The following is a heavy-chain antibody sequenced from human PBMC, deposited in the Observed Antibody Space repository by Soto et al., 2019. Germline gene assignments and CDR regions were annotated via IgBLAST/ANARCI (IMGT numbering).Heavy chain of an antibody. V-gene: IGHV3-48*04. CDR1: GFTFSSYS. CDR3: ARSGLDFHDAFDI. CDR2: ISSSSSTI. D-gene: IGHD5-12*01. Sequence: GESLKISCAASGFTFSSYSMNWVRQAPGKGLEWVSYISSSSSTIYYADSVKGRFTISRDNAKNSLYLQMNSLRAEDTAVYYCARSGLDFHDAFDIWGQGTMVTVSS. J-gene: IGHJ3*02.